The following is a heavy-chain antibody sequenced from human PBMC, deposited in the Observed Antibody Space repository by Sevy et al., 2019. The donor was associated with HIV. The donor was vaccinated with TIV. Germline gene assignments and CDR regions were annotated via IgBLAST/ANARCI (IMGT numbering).Heavy chain of an antibody. CDR2: IRRDSNGGTT. Sequence: GGSLRLSCLVSGFNLRDCEMTWLRQAPGKGLEWVGFIRRDSNGGTTESVASAKDRFHISRDDSKSIVYLHMDNLRIEDTAVYFCARVLGVLDYQYGLDVWGHGTTVTVSS. D-gene: IGHD3-16*02. CDR1: GFNLRDCE. J-gene: IGHJ6*02. V-gene: IGHV3-49*03. CDR3: ARVLGVLDYQYGLDV.